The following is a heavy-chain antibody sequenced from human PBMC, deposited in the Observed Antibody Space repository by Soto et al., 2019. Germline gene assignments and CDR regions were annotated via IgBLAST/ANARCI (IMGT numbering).Heavy chain of an antibody. V-gene: IGHV4-4*07. CDR2: IHTGGTT. CDR3: ARISGGPIR. J-gene: IGHJ4*02. CDR1: GGSISGFY. Sequence: QVQLQESGPGLVKPSETLSLTCTVSGGSISGFYWNWFRQPAGKGLEWIGSIHTGGTTNYKPSLRSRVTMSVDTSKNQFSLKLTSVTAADTAVYYCARISGGPIRWGQGTLVTVSS.